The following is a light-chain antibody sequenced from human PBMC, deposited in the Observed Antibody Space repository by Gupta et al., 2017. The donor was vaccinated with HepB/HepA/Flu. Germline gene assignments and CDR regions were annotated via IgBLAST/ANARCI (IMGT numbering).Light chain of an antibody. CDR2: YDA. Sequence: SYVLPLPPSVSVAPGKTARITCGGNNIGSKSVHWYQQKPGQAPVLVIYYDADRPSGIPERFSGSKSGNTATLTISRVEAGDEADYYCKVWHTSDHRVVFGGGTRLTVL. J-gene: IGLJ2*01. CDR3: KVWHTSDHRVV. V-gene: IGLV3-21*04. CDR1: NIGSKS.